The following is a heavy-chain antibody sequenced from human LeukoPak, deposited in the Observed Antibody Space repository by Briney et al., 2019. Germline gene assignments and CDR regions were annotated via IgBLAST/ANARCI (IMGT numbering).Heavy chain of an antibody. D-gene: IGHD2-15*01. CDR1: GYTFTDYY. Sequence: ASVKVSCKTSGYTFTDYYMQWVRQAPGQGLEWMGWINPSDGDTKSARKFQGRVTMTRDTSISTAYLELSRLTSDDTAIYYCARGCSGADCYSGNAFDIWGQGTMVTVSS. CDR3: ARGCSGADCYSGNAFDI. J-gene: IGHJ3*02. CDR2: INPSDGDT. V-gene: IGHV1-2*02.